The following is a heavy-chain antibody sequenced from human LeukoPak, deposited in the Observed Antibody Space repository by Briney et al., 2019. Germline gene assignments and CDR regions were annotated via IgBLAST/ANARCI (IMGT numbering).Heavy chain of an antibody. Sequence: KSSETLSLTCTVSGGSISSSSYYWGWIRQPPGKGLEWIGEINHSGSTNYNPSLKSRVTISVDTSKNQFSLKLSSVTAADTAVYYCARGTFDYWGQGTLVTVSS. V-gene: IGHV4-39*07. CDR1: GGSISSSSYY. CDR2: INHSGST. CDR3: ARGTFDY. J-gene: IGHJ4*02.